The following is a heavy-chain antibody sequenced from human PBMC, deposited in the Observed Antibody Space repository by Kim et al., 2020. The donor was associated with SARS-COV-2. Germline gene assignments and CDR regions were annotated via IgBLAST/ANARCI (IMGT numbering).Heavy chain of an antibody. CDR2: ITGSGGST. Sequence: GGSLRLSCAASGFTFSSYAMSWVRQAPGKGLEWVPAITGSGGSTYYADSVKGRFTISRDNSKNTLYLQMNSLRAEDTAVYYCARDGGMLYPNWFDPWGQGTLVTVSS. CDR1: GFTFSSYA. V-gene: IGHV3-23*01. CDR3: ARDGGMLYPNWFDP. J-gene: IGHJ5*02. D-gene: IGHD2-8*01.